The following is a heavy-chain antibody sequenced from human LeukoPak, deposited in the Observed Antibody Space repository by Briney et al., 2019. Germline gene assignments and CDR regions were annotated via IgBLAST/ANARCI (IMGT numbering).Heavy chain of an antibody. J-gene: IGHJ3*02. Sequence: GGSLRLSCVASGFTFSNYGIHWVRQAPGKGLEWVAFIRYDGSNKYYADSVRGRFTTSRDNSKNTLYLQMNSLRAEDTAVYYCAKEYSSGWHDAFDIWGQGTMVTVSS. V-gene: IGHV3-30*02. D-gene: IGHD6-19*01. CDR1: GFTFSNYG. CDR2: IRYDGSNK. CDR3: AKEYSSGWHDAFDI.